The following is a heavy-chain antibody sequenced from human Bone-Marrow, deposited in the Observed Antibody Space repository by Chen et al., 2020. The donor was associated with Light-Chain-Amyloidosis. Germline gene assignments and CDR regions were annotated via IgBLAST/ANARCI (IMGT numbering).Heavy chain of an antibody. V-gene: IGHV3-23*04. CDR1: GFNFSIFG. CDR2: VSGSTGRT. Sequence: EVQLVESGGGLVQPGGSLRLACATSGFNFSIFGMSWVRQAPGKGLGWVSTVSGSTGRTYYAGAVKVRFIITGDNSKSSLYLQMNSLRAGYTPVYFCTRKGDYFDFWGQGSLVTVSS. CDR3: TRKGDYFDF. J-gene: IGHJ4*02. D-gene: IGHD3-16*01.